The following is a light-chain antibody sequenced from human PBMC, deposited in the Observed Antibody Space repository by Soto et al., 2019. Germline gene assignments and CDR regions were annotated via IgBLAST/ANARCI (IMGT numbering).Light chain of an antibody. J-gene: IGLJ1*01. V-gene: IGLV2-23*01. CDR1: SSDVGSYKF. Sequence: QSAPTQPASVSGSPGQSITDSCTGTSSDVGSYKFVSWYQQHPGKAPKLMIYEGSKRPSGVSNRFSGSKSGNTASLTISGLQAEDEADYYCCSYAGSSTWVFGTGTKLTVL. CDR3: CSYAGSSTWV. CDR2: EGS.